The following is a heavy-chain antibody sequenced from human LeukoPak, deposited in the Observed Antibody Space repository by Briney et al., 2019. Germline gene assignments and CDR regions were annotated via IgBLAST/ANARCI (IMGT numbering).Heavy chain of an antibody. CDR1: GYTFTRYG. D-gene: IGHD2-15*01. V-gene: IGHV1-18*01. Sequence: EASVKVSCKASGYTFTRYGISWVRQAPGQGLEWMGWISAYNGNTNYAQKLRGRVTMTTDTSTRTAYMELRSLRSDDTAVYYCAGDGIVVVVGATHEYFHHWGQGTLITVSS. CDR2: ISAYNGNT. J-gene: IGHJ1*01. CDR3: AGDGIVVVVGATHEYFHH.